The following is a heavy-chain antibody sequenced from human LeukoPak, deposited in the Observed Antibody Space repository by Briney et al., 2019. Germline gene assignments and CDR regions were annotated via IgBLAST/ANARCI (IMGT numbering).Heavy chain of an antibody. D-gene: IGHD2-15*01. J-gene: IGHJ5*02. V-gene: IGHV4-59*01. Sequence: PSETLSLTCTVSGGSISSSYWGWIRQPPGKGLEWIGYIYYSGSTNYNPSLKSRVTISVDTSKNQFSLKLSSVTAADTAVYYCAREGHYCSGGSCYSRWFDPWGQGTLVTVSS. CDR2: IYYSGST. CDR3: AREGHYCSGGSCYSRWFDP. CDR1: GGSISSSY.